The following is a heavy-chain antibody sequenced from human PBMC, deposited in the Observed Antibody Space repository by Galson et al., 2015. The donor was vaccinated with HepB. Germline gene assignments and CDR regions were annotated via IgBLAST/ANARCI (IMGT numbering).Heavy chain of an antibody. D-gene: IGHD3-10*01. CDR3: ARGGLWFGEDYYYYGMDV. J-gene: IGHJ6*02. CDR1: GYTFPSYG. V-gene: IGHV1-18*04. Sequence: SCKASGYTFPSYGINWVRQAPGQGLEWMGWISVYNDDTDYAQKFQGSLTLTTDTSTNTAYMELRSLRSDDTAVYYCARGGLWFGEDYYYYGMDVWGPGTAVTVSS. CDR2: ISVYNDDT.